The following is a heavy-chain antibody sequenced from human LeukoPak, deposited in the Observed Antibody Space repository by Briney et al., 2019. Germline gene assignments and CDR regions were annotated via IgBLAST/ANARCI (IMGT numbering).Heavy chain of an antibody. CDR2: IYYSGST. J-gene: IGHJ5*02. CDR3: ARAPANYDILTGYYSRWFDP. CDR1: GGSISSGGYY. V-gene: IGHV4-31*03. D-gene: IGHD3-9*01. Sequence: PSETLSLTCTVSGGSISSGGYYWSWIRQHPGKGLEWIGYIYYSGSTYYNPSLKSRVTISVDTSKNQFSLKLSSVTAADTAVYYCARAPANYDILTGYYSRWFDPWGQGTLVTVSS.